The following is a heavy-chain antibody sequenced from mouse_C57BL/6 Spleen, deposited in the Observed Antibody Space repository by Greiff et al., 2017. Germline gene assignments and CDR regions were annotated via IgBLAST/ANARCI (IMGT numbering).Heavy chain of an antibody. Sequence: EVQLVESGGGLVQPKGSLKLSCAASGFTFNTYAMHWVRQAPGKGLEWVARIRSKSSNYATYYADSVKDRFTISRDDSQSMLYLQMNILKTEYTAMYYCVRDSYDYYGSSYLWYFDVWGTVTTVTVSS. CDR2: IRSKSSNYAT. CDR1: GFTFNTYA. V-gene: IGHV10-3*01. CDR3: VRDSYDYYGSSYLWYFDV. J-gene: IGHJ1*03. D-gene: IGHD1-1*01.